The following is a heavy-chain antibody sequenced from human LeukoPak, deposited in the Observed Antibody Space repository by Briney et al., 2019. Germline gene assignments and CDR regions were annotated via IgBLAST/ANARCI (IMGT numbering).Heavy chain of an antibody. J-gene: IGHJ6*03. D-gene: IGHD2-21*01. CDR3: ARVGYYPDYYMDV. Sequence: SETLSLTCTVSGGSISSYYWSWIRQPPGKGLEWIGYIYYSGSTYSNPSLKSRVTISVDTSKNQFSLNLSSVTAADTAVYYCARVGYYPDYYMDVWGKGTTVTVSS. V-gene: IGHV4-59*08. CDR2: IYYSGST. CDR1: GGSISSYY.